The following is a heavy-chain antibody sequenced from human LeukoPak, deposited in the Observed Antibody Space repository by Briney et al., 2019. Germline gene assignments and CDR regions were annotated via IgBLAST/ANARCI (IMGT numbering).Heavy chain of an antibody. D-gene: IGHD1-7*01. J-gene: IGHJ4*02. V-gene: IGHV3-23*01. Sequence: PGGSLRLSCAASGFTFDDYGMSWVRQAPGKGLEWVSAISGSGVSTYYADSVKGRFTVSRDNSKNTLYLQMSSLRAEDTAVYYCAKDERNWNYNLASQTYDWGQGTLVTVSS. CDR3: AKDERNWNYNLASQTYD. CDR1: GFTFDDYG. CDR2: ISGSGVST.